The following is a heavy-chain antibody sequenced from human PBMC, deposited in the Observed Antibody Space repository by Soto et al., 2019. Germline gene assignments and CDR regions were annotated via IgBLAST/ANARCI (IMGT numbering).Heavy chain of an antibody. D-gene: IGHD6-13*01. CDR3: ATTSAAGKYYYGMDV. J-gene: IGHJ6*02. Sequence: PGESLKISCQASGYAFTNHWISWVRQMPGKGLEWMGRIDPSDSYINYSPSFEGRVTISADKSISTAYLQWSSLKASDTAMYYCATTSAAGKYYYGMDVWGQGTTVTVSS. CDR1: GYAFTNHW. CDR2: IDPSDSYI. V-gene: IGHV5-10-1*01.